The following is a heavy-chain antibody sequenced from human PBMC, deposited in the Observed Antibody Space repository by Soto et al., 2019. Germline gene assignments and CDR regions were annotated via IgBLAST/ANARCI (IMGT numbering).Heavy chain of an antibody. CDR2: IRGSGAES. CDR3: ARSEGADGVVWFDT. J-gene: IGHJ5*02. CDR1: GFSFSNFA. Sequence: EVQLLQSGGDLVQPGGSLRVSCVACGFSFSNFAMSWVRQAPGKGLEWVSGIRGSGAESHYADSVRGRFTISRDNSKNTVYLEMHSLNVGDTAVYYCARSEGADGVVWFDTWGQGTLVTVSS. V-gene: IGHV3-23*01. D-gene: IGHD1-26*01.